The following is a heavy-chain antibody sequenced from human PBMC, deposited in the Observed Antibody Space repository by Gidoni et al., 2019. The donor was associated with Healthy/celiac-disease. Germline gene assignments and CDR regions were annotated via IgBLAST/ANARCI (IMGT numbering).Heavy chain of an antibody. CDR3: AREGERYYDSSGYFPNYFDY. CDR2: IIPIFGTA. D-gene: IGHD3-22*01. CDR1: GGPFSSYA. V-gene: IGHV1-69*01. J-gene: IGHJ4*02. Sequence: QVQLVQSGAEVKKPGSSVKVSCKASGGPFSSYAISWVRQAPGQGLAWMGGIIPIFGTANYAQKFQGRVTITADESTSTAYMELSSLRSEDTAVYYCAREGERYYDSSGYFPNYFDYWGQGTLVTVSS.